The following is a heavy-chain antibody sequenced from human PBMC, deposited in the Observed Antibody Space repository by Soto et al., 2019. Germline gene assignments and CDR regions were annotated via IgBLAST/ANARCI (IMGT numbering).Heavy chain of an antibody. CDR3: ARGVGSGWYVFDY. V-gene: IGHV4-30-4*01. D-gene: IGHD6-19*01. CDR2: IYYSGST. CDR1: GGSISSGDYY. Sequence: QVQLQESGPGLVKPSQTLSLTCTVSGGSISSGDYYWSWIRQPPGKGLEWIGYIYYSGSTYYNPSLKSRVTISVDTSKKQFSLKLSSVTAADTAVYYCARGVGSGWYVFDYWGKGTLVTVSS. J-gene: IGHJ4*02.